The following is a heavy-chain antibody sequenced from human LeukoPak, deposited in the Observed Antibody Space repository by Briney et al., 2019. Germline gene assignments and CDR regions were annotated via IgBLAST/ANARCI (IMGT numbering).Heavy chain of an antibody. D-gene: IGHD3-22*01. CDR1: SGSISSTTYY. Sequence: TSETLSLTCTVSSGSISSTTYYWGWIRQPPGEGLEWIGSMYSGSTYSNPSLKSRVTISVDTSKNQFSLKLSSVTAADTAVYYCARDPGAPDYYDSSGYPDAFDIWGQGTMVTVSS. J-gene: IGHJ3*02. CDR3: ARDPGAPDYYDSSGYPDAFDI. V-gene: IGHV4-39*07. CDR2: MYSGST.